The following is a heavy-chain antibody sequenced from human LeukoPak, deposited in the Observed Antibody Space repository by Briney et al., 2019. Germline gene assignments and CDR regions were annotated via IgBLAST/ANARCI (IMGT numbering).Heavy chain of an antibody. CDR1: GFTFSSYA. V-gene: IGHV3-23*01. D-gene: IGHD2-15*01. J-gene: IGHJ4*02. CDR2: ICGSDGSA. Sequence: PGGSLRLSCAASGFTFSSYAMSWVRQAPGKGLEWVSAICGSDGSAYYADSVKGRFTISRDNSKNTLYLQMNSLRAEDTAVYYCAKGRGGSCYSSVDNWGQGTLVTVSS. CDR3: AKGRGGSCYSSVDN.